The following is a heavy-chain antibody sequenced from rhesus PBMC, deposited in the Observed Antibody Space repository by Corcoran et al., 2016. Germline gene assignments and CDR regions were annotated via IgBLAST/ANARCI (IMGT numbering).Heavy chain of an antibody. CDR3: TRDGYYFDY. CDR1: GFTFSSYE. CDR2: ISYTGKAI. D-gene: IGHD2-33*01. V-gene: IGHV3-136*01. J-gene: IGHJ4*01. Sequence: EVQLVESGGGLVQPGGSLRLSCAASGFTFSSYEMSWVRKDPGKGLEWVSSISYTGKAIYYADSVKGRFTISRDNAKNSLSLQMSSLRAEGTAVYYCTRDGYYFDYWGQGVLVTVSS.